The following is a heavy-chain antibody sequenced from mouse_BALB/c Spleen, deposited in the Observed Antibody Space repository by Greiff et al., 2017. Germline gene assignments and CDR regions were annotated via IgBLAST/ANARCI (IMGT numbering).Heavy chain of an antibody. CDR2: ISSGSSTI. D-gene: IGHD2-1*01. CDR3: ARGGNYGYYAMDY. J-gene: IGHJ4*01. V-gene: IGHV5-17*02. CDR1: GFTFSSFG. Sequence: EVHLVESGGGLVQPGGSRKLSCAASGFTFSSFGMHWVRQAPEKGLEWVAYISSGSSTIYYADTVKGRFTISRDNPKNTLFLQMTSLRSEDTAMYYCARGGNYGYYAMDYWGQGTSVTVSS.